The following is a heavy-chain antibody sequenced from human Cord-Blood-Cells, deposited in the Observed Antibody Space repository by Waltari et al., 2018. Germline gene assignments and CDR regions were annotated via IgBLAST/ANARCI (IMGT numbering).Heavy chain of an antibody. V-gene: IGHV4-39*01. D-gene: IGHD6-6*01. CDR2: IYYSGST. J-gene: IGHJ4*02. CDR3: ARRRQLVGLFDY. CDR1: GGSISSSSYY. Sequence: QLQLQESGPGLVKPSETLSLTCTVSGGSISSSSYYWGWIRQPPGKGLEWIGGIYYSGSTYSNPSLKSRVTISVDTSKNQFSLKLSSVTAADTAVYYCARRRQLVGLFDYWGQGTLVTVSS.